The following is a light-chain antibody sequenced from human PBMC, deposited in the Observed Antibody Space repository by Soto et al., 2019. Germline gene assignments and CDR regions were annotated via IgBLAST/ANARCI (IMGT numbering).Light chain of an antibody. CDR1: QSVSPY. J-gene: IGKJ1*01. V-gene: IGKV3-11*01. CDR2: DAN. CDR3: QQRSNWLWT. Sequence: EIVLIQSPAISSLSQGERATLSCRASQSVSPYLAWYQQKPGPAPRLLIFDANNRATGVPARFSGSGSGTDFGHTISSLEPEDFAVYYCQQRSNWLWTFGHGTKV.